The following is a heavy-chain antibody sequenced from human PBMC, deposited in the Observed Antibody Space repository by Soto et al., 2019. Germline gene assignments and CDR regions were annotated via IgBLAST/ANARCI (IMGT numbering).Heavy chain of an antibody. Sequence: PSDTLSLIFNGCGTSTSTYHWSRIRPPPGKELERFGYISYSGSTNYNPSLKSRVTISFDASKNEISLQVRSATAADAAIYYCARDLKEYCSDGKCNWFDPWGQGTLVTVSS. V-gene: IGHV4-59*01. J-gene: IGHJ5*02. CDR1: GTSTSTYH. CDR2: ISYSGST. D-gene: IGHD2-15*01. CDR3: ARDLKEYCSDGKCNWFDP.